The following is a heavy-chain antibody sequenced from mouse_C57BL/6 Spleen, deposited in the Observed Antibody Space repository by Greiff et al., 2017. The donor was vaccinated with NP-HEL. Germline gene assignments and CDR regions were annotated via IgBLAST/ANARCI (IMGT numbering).Heavy chain of an antibody. J-gene: IGHJ2*01. V-gene: IGHV1-61*01. D-gene: IGHD1-1*01. Sequence: VQLQQPGAELVRPGSSVKLSCKASGYTFTSYWMDWVKQRPGQGLEWIGNIYPSDSETHYNQKFKDKAPLTVDKSSSTAYMQLSSLTSEDSAVYYCARRGFTYYGSSPYYFDYWGQGTTLTVSS. CDR3: ARRGFTYYGSSPYYFDY. CDR1: GYTFTSYW. CDR2: IYPSDSET.